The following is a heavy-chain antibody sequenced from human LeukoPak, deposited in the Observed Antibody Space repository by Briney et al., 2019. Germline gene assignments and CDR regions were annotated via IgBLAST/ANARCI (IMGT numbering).Heavy chain of an antibody. J-gene: IGHJ3*02. Sequence: GGSLRLSCTASGFSFGDYAMSWFRQAPRKGLEWVGFIGSKGHGGTTEYAASVKGRFTISRDDSKSIAYLQLNSLKIEDTAVYYCTRDRRWVWSGDVLDTWGLGTMVTVSS. CDR1: GFSFGDYA. V-gene: IGHV3-49*03. CDR2: IGSKGHGGTT. CDR3: TRDRRWVWSGDVLDT. D-gene: IGHD4-23*01.